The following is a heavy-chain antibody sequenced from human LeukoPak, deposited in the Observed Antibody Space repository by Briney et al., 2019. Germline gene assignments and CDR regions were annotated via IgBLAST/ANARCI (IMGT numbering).Heavy chain of an antibody. D-gene: IGHD3-3*01. CDR2: IFHGGST. CDR3: ARPYYDFLSGFYSHYYMDV. J-gene: IGHJ6*03. V-gene: IGHV4-31*03. CDR1: GAAVRSGGYY. Sequence: SETLSLTCTVSGAAVRSGGYYWCWIRQDPGKGLEWIGSIFHGGSTYYNPSLKSRLTISVDTSKNQFSLKLNSVTAADTAVYYCARPYYDFLSGFYSHYYMDVWGKGTTVTVSS.